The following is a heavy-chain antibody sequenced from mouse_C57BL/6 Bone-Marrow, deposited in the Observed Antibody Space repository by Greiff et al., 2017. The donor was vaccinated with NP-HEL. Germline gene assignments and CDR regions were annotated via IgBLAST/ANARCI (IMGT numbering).Heavy chain of an antibody. Sequence: VQLQQPGAELVKPGASVKLSCKASGYTFTSYWMQWIKQRPGQGLEWIGEIDPSDSYTNYNQKFKGKATLTVDTSSSTAYMQLSSLTSEDSAVYYCARDYRDWYFDVWGTGTTVTVSS. CDR2: IDPSDSYT. V-gene: IGHV1-50*01. CDR1: GYTFTSYW. D-gene: IGHD2-14*01. CDR3: ARDYRDWYFDV. J-gene: IGHJ1*03.